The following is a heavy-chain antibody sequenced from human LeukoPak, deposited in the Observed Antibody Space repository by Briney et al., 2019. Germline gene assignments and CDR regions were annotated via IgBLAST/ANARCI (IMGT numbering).Heavy chain of an antibody. CDR2: INHSGST. J-gene: IGHJ4*02. D-gene: IGHD5-18*01. V-gene: IGHV4-34*01. CDR1: GGSFSGYY. Sequence: PSETLSLTCAVYGGSFSGYYWSWIRQPPGKGLEWIGEINHSGSTNYNPSLKSRVTISVDTSKNQFSLKLSSVTAADTAVYYCANVGYSYGCNYWGQGTLVTVSS. CDR3: ANVGYSYGCNY.